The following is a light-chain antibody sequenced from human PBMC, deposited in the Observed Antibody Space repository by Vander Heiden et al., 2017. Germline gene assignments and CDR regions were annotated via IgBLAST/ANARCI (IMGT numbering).Light chain of an antibody. V-gene: IGKV2-28*01. CDR1: KSLLESSGYNY. CDR3: MEALQTPPVT. J-gene: IGKJ5*01. Sequence: DIMLSYCPLTLPAPPGIPASISCRCSKSLLESSGYNYLDWYLQKPGQSPQRLIYLGSDRASGVPDRLSESESGTDFTLKISGVEAEDVGVYYCMEALQTPPVTFGQGTRLEIK. CDR2: LGS.